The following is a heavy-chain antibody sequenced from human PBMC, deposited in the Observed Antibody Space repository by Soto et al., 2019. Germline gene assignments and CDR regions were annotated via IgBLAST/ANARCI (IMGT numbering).Heavy chain of an antibody. CDR1: GGSISSGGYS. CDR2: IYHSGST. CDR3: ARSDSSGYPASPFDY. J-gene: IGHJ4*02. D-gene: IGHD3-22*01. V-gene: IGHV4-30-2*01. Sequence: SETLSLTCAVSGGSISSGGYSWSWIRQPPGKGLEWIGYIYHSGSTYYNPSLKSRVTISVDRSKNQFSLKLSSVTAADTAVYYCARSDSSGYPASPFDYWGQGTLVTVSS.